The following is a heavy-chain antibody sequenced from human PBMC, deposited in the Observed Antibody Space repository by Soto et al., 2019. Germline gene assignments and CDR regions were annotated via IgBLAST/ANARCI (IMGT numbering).Heavy chain of an antibody. CDR2: IYYSGST. CDR3: AREGNDFWSGYPPGYYGMDV. D-gene: IGHD3-3*01. CDR1: GGSISSYY. Sequence: SETLSLTCTVSGGSISSYYWSWIRQPPGKGLEWIGYIYYSGSTNYNPSLKSRVTISVDTSKNQFSLKLSSVTAADTAVYYCAREGNDFWSGYPPGYYGMDVWGQGTTVTSP. V-gene: IGHV4-59*01. J-gene: IGHJ6*02.